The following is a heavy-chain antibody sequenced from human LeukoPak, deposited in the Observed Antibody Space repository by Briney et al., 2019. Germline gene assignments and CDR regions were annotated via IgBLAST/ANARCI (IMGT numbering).Heavy chain of an antibody. D-gene: IGHD3-3*01. V-gene: IGHV1-24*01. Sequence: ASVKASCKVSGYTLTELSMHWVRQAPGKGLEWMGGFDPEDGETIYAQKFQGRVTMTEDTSTDTAYMELSSLRSEDTAVYYCATDPITILGVVPFDYWGQGTLVTVSS. CDR2: FDPEDGET. CDR1: GYTLTELS. J-gene: IGHJ4*02. CDR3: ATDPITILGVVPFDY.